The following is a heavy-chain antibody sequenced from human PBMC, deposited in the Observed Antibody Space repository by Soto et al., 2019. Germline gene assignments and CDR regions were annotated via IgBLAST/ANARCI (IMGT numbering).Heavy chain of an antibody. V-gene: IGHV1-3*01. D-gene: IGHD3-3*01. CDR2: MNAGNGDT. Sequence: ASVKVSCKTCGYTFTNYAINWVRQAPGQRPEWMGWMNAGNGDTKYSQKLQGRVTISRDTAASTAHMELSSLRSEDTAVYYCARDSSEFLEWLLYYWGQGTLVTVSS. J-gene: IGHJ4*02. CDR1: GYTFTNYA. CDR3: ARDSSEFLEWLLYY.